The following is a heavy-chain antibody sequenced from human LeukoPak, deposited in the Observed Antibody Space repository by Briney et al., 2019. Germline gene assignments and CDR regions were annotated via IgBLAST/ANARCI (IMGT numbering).Heavy chain of an antibody. CDR3: ARAGASRRYYFDY. V-gene: IGHV3-23*01. CDR1: GFTFSSYA. CDR2: ISGSGGST. J-gene: IGHJ4*02. Sequence: PGGSLRLSCAASGFTFSSYAMSWVRQAPGKGLEWVSAISGSGGSTYYADSVKGRFTISRDNAKNSLYLQMNSLRAEDTAVYFCARAGASRRYYFDYWGQGTLVTVSS. D-gene: IGHD1-26*01.